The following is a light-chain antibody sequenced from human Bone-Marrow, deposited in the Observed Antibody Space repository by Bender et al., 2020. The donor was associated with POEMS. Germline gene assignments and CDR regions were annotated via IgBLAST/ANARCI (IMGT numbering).Light chain of an antibody. J-gene: IGLJ2*01. CDR2: NVS. Sequence: QSALTQPASVSGSPGQSITISCTGTSSDVGGYDFVSWYQQHPGKAPKLMIHNVSNRPSGVSNRFSGSKSGNTASLTISGLQAEDEADYYCSSFAGTNGILFGGGTKLTVL. V-gene: IGLV2-14*03. CDR3: SSFAGTNGIL. CDR1: SSDVGGYDF.